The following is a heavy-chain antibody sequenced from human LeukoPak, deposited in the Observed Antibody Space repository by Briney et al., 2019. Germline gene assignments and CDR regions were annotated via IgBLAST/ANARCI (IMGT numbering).Heavy chain of an antibody. CDR1: GGSTSSTSYY. J-gene: IGHJ6*03. CDR2: IYYSGST. CDR3: ARTQYSTSPEGYYYYYMDV. Sequence: SETLSLTCTVSGGSTSSTSYYWGWIRQPPGKGLEWIGSIYYSGSTSYNPSLRSRVTISVDTSKDQFSLKLSSVAAADTAVYYCARTQYSTSPEGYYYYYMDVWGKGTTLTVSS. V-gene: IGHV4-39*01. D-gene: IGHD6-6*01.